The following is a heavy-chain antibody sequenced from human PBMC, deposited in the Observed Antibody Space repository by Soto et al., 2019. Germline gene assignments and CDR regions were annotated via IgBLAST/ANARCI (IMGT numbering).Heavy chain of an antibody. CDR2: INHSGST. J-gene: IGHJ4*02. V-gene: IGHV4-34*01. Sequence: QVQLQQWGAGLLKPSETLSLTCAVYGGSFSGYYWSWIRQPPGKGLEWIGEINHSGSTNYNPSLKSRVTISVHTSKNQCSLKLSSVTAADTAVYYCARRPRSRGGYLDYWGQGTLVTVSS. D-gene: IGHD3-22*01. CDR1: GGSFSGYY. CDR3: ARRPRSRGGYLDY.